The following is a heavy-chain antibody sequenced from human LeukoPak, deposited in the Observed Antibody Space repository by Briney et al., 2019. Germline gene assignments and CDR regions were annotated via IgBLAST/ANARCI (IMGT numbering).Heavy chain of an antibody. J-gene: IGHJ6*03. Sequence: PGGSLRLSCAASGFTFDDYGMSWVRQAPGKGLEWVSGINWNGGSTGYADSVKGRFTISRDNAKNSLYLQMNSLRAEDTAVYYCARRYYDSSGYPKFYYYYYMDVWGTGTTVTVSS. CDR2: INWNGGST. CDR1: GFTFDDYG. V-gene: IGHV3-20*04. D-gene: IGHD3-22*01. CDR3: ARRYYDSSGYPKFYYYYYMDV.